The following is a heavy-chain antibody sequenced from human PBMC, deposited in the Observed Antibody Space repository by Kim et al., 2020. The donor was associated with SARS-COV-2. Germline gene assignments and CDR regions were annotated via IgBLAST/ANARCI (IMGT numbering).Heavy chain of an antibody. Sequence: GGSLRLSCAASGFTFSSYEMNWVRQAPGKGLEWVSYISSSGSTIYYADSVKGRFTISRDNAKNSLYLQMNSLRAEDTAVYYCARTPGYYDSSGYYYPHPMDVWGQGTTVTVSS. CDR3: ARTPGYYDSSGYYYPHPMDV. J-gene: IGHJ6*02. V-gene: IGHV3-48*03. D-gene: IGHD3-22*01. CDR2: ISSSGSTI. CDR1: GFTFSSYE.